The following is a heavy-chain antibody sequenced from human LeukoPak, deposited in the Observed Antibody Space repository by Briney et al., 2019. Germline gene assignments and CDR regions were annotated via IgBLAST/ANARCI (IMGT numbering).Heavy chain of an antibody. Sequence: GGSLRLSCAASGFTFSSYWMSWVRQAPGKGLEWVANIKQDGSEKYYVDSVKGRFTISRDNAKNSLFLQMNSLRAEDTAVYYCANVVVSSSSGDAFDIWGQGTMVTVSS. J-gene: IGHJ3*02. D-gene: IGHD6-13*01. CDR3: ANVVVSSSSGDAFDI. CDR2: IKQDGSEK. CDR1: GFTFSSYW. V-gene: IGHV3-7*01.